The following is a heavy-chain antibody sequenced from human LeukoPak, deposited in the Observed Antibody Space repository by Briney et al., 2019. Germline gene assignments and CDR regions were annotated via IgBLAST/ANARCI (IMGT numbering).Heavy chain of an antibody. D-gene: IGHD3-22*01. CDR2: IIPILGIA. CDR1: GGTFSSYA. V-gene: IGHV1-69*04. J-gene: IGHJ1*01. CDR3: ARTPPDDSSGYYLEYFQH. Sequence: SVKVSCKASGGTFSSYAISWVRQAPGQGLEWMGRIIPILGIANYAQKFQGRVTITADKSTSTAYMELSSLRSEDTAVYYCARTPPDDSSGYYLEYFQHWARAPWSPSPQ.